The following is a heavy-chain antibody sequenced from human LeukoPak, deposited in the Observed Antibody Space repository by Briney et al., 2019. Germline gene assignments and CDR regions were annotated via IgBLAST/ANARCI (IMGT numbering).Heavy chain of an antibody. CDR2: IYYSGST. D-gene: IGHD6-13*01. V-gene: IGHV4-31*03. J-gene: IGHJ4*02. Sequence: SGTLSLTCTVSGSSISSGGYYWSWIRQHPGKGLEWIGYIYYSGSTYYNPSLKSRVTISVDTSKNQFSLKLSSVTAADTAVYYCARKGAAAEPQNYFGYWGQGTLVTVSS. CDR3: ARKGAAAEPQNYFGY. CDR1: GSSISSGGYY.